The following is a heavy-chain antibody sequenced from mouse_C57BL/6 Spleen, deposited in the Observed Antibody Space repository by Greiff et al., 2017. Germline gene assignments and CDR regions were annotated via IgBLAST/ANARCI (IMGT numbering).Heavy chain of an antibody. V-gene: IGHV1-9*01. CDR3: ARYPYYYGSSYGYFDV. D-gene: IGHD1-1*01. J-gene: IGHJ1*03. CDR1: GYTFTGYW. CDR2: ILPGSGST. Sequence: QVQLQQSGAELMKPGASVTLSCKATGYTFTGYWIEWVKQRPGHGLEWIGEILPGSGSTNYNEKFKGKATFTADTSSNTAYMQLSSLTTEDSAIYYCARYPYYYGSSYGYFDVWGTGTTVTVSS.